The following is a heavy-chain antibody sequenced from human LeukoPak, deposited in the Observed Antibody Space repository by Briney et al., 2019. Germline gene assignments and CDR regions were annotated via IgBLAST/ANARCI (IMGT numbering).Heavy chain of an antibody. J-gene: IGHJ4*02. D-gene: IGHD6-19*01. CDR3: AKGGSGWCIDN. CDR1: GYTLTSYG. V-gene: IGHV1-18*01. Sequence: ASLKVSCKASGYTLTSYGISWVRQAPGQGLEWMACISADNGDTNYAQKVQGRVTITTDTSTSTVYMELKSLRADDTAVYYCAKGGSGWCIDNWGQGTLVTVSS. CDR2: ISADNGDT.